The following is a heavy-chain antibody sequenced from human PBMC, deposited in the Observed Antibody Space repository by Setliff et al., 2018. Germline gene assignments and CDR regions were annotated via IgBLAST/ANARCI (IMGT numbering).Heavy chain of an antibody. V-gene: IGHV7-4-1*02. CDR1: GYTFSTYA. CDR2: INTNTGNP. D-gene: IGHD3-10*01. CDR3: ARGSRFGTIVYRGDYYLDV. Sequence: ASVKVSCKGSGYTFSTYAIIWMRQAPGQGLEWMGWINTNTGNPSYAQGFTGRFVFSLDTSVSTAYLQINSLKAEDTAIYYCARGSRFGTIVYRGDYYLDVWGKGTTVTVSS. J-gene: IGHJ6*03.